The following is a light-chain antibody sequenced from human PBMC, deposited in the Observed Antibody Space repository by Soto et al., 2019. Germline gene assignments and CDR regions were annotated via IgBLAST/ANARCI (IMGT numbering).Light chain of an antibody. CDR2: EAS. CDR3: QQYQSYSRT. J-gene: IGKJ1*01. CDR1: QTINRW. V-gene: IGKV1-5*03. Sequence: DIRMTQSPSTLSASVGDRVTITCRASQTINRWLAWHQHKPGKAPKLLIYEASNLETGVPSRFGGSGSGTEFTLIISSLKPDDFATYYCQQYQSYSRTFGQGTKVDIK.